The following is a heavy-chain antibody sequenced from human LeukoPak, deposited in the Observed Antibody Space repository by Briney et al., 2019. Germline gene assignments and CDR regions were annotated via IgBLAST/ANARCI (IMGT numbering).Heavy chain of an antibody. D-gene: IGHD6-19*01. Sequence: ASVKVSCKASGYTFSNYAVIWVRQAPGQGLEWMGWITTNSGNPTYAQGFTGRFVFSSDTSVSTAYLQITSLKAEDTAVYYCARVKSYSSGWRGREDYYYYMDVWGKGTTVTVSS. CDR2: ITTNSGNP. J-gene: IGHJ6*03. CDR3: ARVKSYSSGWRGREDYYYYMDV. V-gene: IGHV7-4-1*02. CDR1: GYTFSNYA.